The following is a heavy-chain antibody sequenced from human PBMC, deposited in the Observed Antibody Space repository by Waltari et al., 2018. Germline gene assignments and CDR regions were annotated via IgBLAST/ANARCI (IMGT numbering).Heavy chain of an antibody. CDR1: GYTFTRYD. CDR2: MNPNSGNT. Sequence: QVQLVQSGAEVKKPGASVKVSCKASGYTFTRYDINWVRQATGQGLEWMGWMNPNSGNTGYAQKFQGRVTITRNTSISTAYMELSSLRSEDTAVYYCARRRGGNPLRGNWFDPWGQGTLVTVSS. V-gene: IGHV1-8*03. CDR3: ARRRGGNPLRGNWFDP. D-gene: IGHD2-15*01. J-gene: IGHJ5*02.